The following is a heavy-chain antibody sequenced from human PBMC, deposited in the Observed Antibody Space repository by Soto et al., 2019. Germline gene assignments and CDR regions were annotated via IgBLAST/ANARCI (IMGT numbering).Heavy chain of an antibody. CDR3: AKDEAGNVH. V-gene: IGHV3-30*18. Sequence: QVQLVESGGGVVQPGRSLRLSCAASGFTFSNYGMHWVRQALGKGLEWVAVISYDGSNKYYADSVKGRFTISRDNSKNKLYLQMNSLRAEDTAVYYCAKDEAGNVHWGQGTLVTVCS. J-gene: IGHJ4*02. D-gene: IGHD6-19*01. CDR2: ISYDGSNK. CDR1: GFTFSNYG.